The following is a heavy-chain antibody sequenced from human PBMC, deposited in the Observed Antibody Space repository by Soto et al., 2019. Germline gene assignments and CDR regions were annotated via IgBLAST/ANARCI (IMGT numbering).Heavy chain of an antibody. CDR3: VRDSAAKLSGT. D-gene: IGHD6-25*01. J-gene: IGHJ4*02. V-gene: IGHV1-69*10. Sequence: VKVSCKASGGTFISYRINWVRQAPGQGLEWVGGIVPIRRTADYAQKFQGRVTITADQSARTVYMDLSSLKSRDTAVYYCVRDSAAKLSGTWGQGTLVT. CDR2: IVPIRRTA. CDR1: GGTFISYR.